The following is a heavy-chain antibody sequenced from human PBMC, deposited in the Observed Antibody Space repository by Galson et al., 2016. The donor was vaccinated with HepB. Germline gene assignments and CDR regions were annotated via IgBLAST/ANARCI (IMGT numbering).Heavy chain of an antibody. Sequence: ETLSLTCTVSGDSISRTSYNWGWIRQPPGKGLEWIATIYHDGTTYYTPSLRSQLTISVDTSRNQFSLRLISVTAADTAVYYCARQFRDRAYPRAMDKWGQGTLVTVSS. CDR3: ARQFRDRAYPRAMDK. CDR1: GDSISRTSYN. V-gene: IGHV4-39*01. CDR2: IYHDGTT. D-gene: IGHD5-24*01. J-gene: IGHJ4*02.